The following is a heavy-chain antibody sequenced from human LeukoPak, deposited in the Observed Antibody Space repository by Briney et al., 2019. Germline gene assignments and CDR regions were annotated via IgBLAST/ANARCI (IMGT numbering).Heavy chain of an antibody. Sequence: PGGSLRLSCAASGFTFDDYGMSWVRQAPGKGLEWVSGINWNGGSTGYADSVKGRFTISRDNSKNTLYLQMNSLRAEDTAVYYCARAYSSGWYEYYFDYWGQGTLVTVSS. CDR3: ARAYSSGWYEYYFDY. CDR1: GFTFDDYG. J-gene: IGHJ4*02. CDR2: INWNGGST. D-gene: IGHD6-19*01. V-gene: IGHV3-20*04.